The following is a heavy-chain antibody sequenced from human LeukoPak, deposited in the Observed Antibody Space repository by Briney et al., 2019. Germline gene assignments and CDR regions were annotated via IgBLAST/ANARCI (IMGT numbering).Heavy chain of an antibody. CDR2: IYFSGST. CDR1: GGSMSSYY. CDR3: ARTSHPHGSSWLFDY. V-gene: IGHV4-59*01. Sequence: SSETLSLTCSVSGGSMSSYYGSGIRQPPGKGLEWIGYIYFSGSTNYNPSLKSRVTISVDTSRNQFSLQLSSVTAADTAVYYCARTSHPHGSSWLFDYWGQGTLVTVSS. D-gene: IGHD6-13*01. J-gene: IGHJ4*02.